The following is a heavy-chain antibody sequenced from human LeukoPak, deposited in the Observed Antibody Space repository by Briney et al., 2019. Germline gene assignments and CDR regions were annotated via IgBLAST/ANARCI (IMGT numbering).Heavy chain of an antibody. J-gene: IGHJ3*02. CDR3: ANWFGSGYSRGDAFDI. CDR2: ISGSGGST. Sequence: GGSLRLSCAASGFTFSSYAMSWVRQAPGKGLEWVSAISGSGGSTYYADSVKGRFTISRDNSKNTLYLQMNSLRAEDTAVYYCANWFGSGYSRGDAFDIWGQGTMVTVSS. CDR1: GFTFSSYA. V-gene: IGHV3-23*01. D-gene: IGHD3-22*01.